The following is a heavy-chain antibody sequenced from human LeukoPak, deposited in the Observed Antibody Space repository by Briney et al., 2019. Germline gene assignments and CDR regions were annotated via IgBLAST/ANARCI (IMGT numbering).Heavy chain of an antibody. D-gene: IGHD1-26*01. J-gene: IGHJ4*02. Sequence: SETLSLTCAVYGGSFSGYYWSWIRQPPGKGLEWIGEINHSGSTNYNPSLKSRVTISVDTSKNQFSLKLSSVTAADTAVYYCARRRGAKIDYWGQGTLVTVSS. V-gene: IGHV4-34*01. CDR2: INHSGST. CDR1: GGSFSGYY. CDR3: ARRRGAKIDY.